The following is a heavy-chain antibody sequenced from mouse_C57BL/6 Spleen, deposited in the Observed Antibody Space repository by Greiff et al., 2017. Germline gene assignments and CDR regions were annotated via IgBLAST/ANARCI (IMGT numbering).Heavy chain of an antibody. Sequence: EVQLQQSGPELVKPGASVKISCKASGYTFTDYYMNWVKQSHGKSLEWIGDINPNNGGTSYNQKFKCKATLTVDKSSSTAYMELRSLSSEDSAVYYCARSEYDYDGRFAYWGQGTLVTVSA. CDR1: GYTFTDYY. V-gene: IGHV1-26*01. CDR2: INPNNGGT. CDR3: ARSEYDYDGRFAY. J-gene: IGHJ3*01. D-gene: IGHD2-4*01.